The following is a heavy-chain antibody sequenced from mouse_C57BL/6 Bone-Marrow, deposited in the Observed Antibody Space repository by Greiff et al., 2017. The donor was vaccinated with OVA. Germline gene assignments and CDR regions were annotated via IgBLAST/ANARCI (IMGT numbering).Heavy chain of an antibody. CDR2: ISTYYGDA. J-gene: IGHJ2*01. CDR3: AIITTVVATDY. V-gene: IGHV1-67*01. D-gene: IGHD1-1*01. Sequence: QVQLQQSGPELVRPGVSVKISCKGSGYTFTDYAMHWVKQSHAKSLEWIGVISTYYGDASYNQKFKDKATMTVDKSSSTAYMQLSSLTSEDSAVYYCAIITTVVATDYWGQGTTLTVSS. CDR1: GYTFTDYA.